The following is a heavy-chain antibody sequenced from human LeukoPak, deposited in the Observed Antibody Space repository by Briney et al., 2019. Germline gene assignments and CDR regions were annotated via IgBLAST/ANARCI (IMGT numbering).Heavy chain of an antibody. V-gene: IGHV1-69*13. J-gene: IGHJ5*02. CDR2: IIPIFGTT. CDR3: ARIIQNWFDP. Sequence: ASVKVFCKASGGTFSSYAISWVRQAPGQGLEWMGGIIPIFGTTNYAQKFQGRVTITADESTSTAYMELSSLRSEDTAVYYCARIIQNWFDPWGQGTLVTVSS. CDR1: GGTFSSYA.